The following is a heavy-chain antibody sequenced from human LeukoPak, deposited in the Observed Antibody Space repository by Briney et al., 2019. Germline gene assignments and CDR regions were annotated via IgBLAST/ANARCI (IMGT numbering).Heavy chain of an antibody. D-gene: IGHD3-22*01. CDR2: IFGNGDKT. CDR3: AKVAPDSSGYYYVSYYYTDV. J-gene: IGHJ6*03. Sequence: PGGSLRLSCVASGFALRTFALSWVRQAPGKGLEWVSSIFGNGDKTYYADSVKGRFTVSSDYSKNTLYLQMNSLRAEDTAVYYCAKVAPDSSGYYYVSYYYTDVWGKGTTVTVSS. V-gene: IGHV3-23*01. CDR1: GFALRTFA.